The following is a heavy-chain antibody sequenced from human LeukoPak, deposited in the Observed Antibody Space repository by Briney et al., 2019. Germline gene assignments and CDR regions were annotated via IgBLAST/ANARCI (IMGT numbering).Heavy chain of an antibody. CDR2: IKSETDGGTT. D-gene: IGHD3-16*01. Sequence: GGSLRLSCAVSGFTFNTAWMAWVRQAPGKGLEYVGRIKSETDGGTTYYAAPVKGRFTIARDDSKNTLYLQTDGLKIEDTALYYCTAALRLWGQGTLVTVSS. V-gene: IGHV3-15*01. J-gene: IGHJ1*01. CDR1: GFTFNTAW. CDR3: TAALRL.